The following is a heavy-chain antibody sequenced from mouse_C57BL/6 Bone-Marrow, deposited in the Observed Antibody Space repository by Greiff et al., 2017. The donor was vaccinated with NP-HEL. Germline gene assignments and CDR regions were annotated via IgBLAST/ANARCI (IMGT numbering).Heavy chain of an antibody. J-gene: IGHJ1*03. CDR3: ARRGWLLWYFDV. D-gene: IGHD2-3*01. Sequence: EVQVVESGGDLVKPGGSLKLSCAASGFTFSSYGMSWVRQTPDKRLEWVATISSGGSYTYYPDSVKGRFTISRDNAKNTLYLQMSSLKSEDTAMYYCARRGWLLWYFDVWGTGTTVTVSS. CDR1: GFTFSSYG. CDR2: ISSGGSYT. V-gene: IGHV5-6*01.